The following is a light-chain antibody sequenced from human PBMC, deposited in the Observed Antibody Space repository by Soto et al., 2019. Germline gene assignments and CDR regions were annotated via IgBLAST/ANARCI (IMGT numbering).Light chain of an antibody. Sequence: DIQMTQSPSTLSGSVGDRVTITCRASQTISSWLAWYQQKPGKAPKLLIYKASTLKSGVPSRFSGSGSGTEFPLTISSLQPDDFATYSCQHYNSYSEAFGQGTKVEL. CDR1: QTISSW. CDR2: KAS. CDR3: QHYNSYSEA. J-gene: IGKJ1*01. V-gene: IGKV1-5*03.